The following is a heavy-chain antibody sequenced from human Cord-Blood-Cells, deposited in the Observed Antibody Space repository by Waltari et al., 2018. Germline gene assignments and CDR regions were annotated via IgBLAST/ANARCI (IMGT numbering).Heavy chain of an antibody. J-gene: IGHJ4*02. CDR2: ISYDGSNK. V-gene: IGHV3-30*18. CDR3: AKDGRVGATDY. CDR1: GFTFSRYG. Sequence: QVQLVESGGGVVQPGRSLRLSCAASGFTFSRYGMHWVRQAPGKGLEWVAVISYDGSNKYYADSVKGRFTISRDNSKNTLYLQMNSLRAEDTAVYYCAKDGRVGATDYWGQGTLVTVSS. D-gene: IGHD1-26*01.